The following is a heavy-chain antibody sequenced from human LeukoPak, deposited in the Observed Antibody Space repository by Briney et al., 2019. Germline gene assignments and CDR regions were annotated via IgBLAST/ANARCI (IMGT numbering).Heavy chain of an antibody. CDR1: GGSISSGSYY. Sequence: PSETLSLTCTVSGGSISSGSYYWSWIRQPAGKGLEWIGRIYTSGSTNYNPSLKSRVTISVDTSKNQFSLKLSSVTAADTAVYYCAREFNRDAIDYWGQGTLVTVSS. CDR2: IYTSGST. D-gene: IGHD3-10*01. V-gene: IGHV4-61*02. CDR3: AREFNRDAIDY. J-gene: IGHJ4*02.